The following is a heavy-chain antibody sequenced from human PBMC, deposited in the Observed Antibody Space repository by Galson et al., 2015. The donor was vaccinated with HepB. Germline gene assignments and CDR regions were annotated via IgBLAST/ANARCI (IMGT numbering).Heavy chain of an antibody. Sequence: SLRLSCAASGFTFSTYAMHWVRQAPGKGLEWVAVISYDGSNKYYADSVKGRFSISRDNSKNTPSLQMNSLRAEDTAVYYCARDLRGHTTPGYWGQGTLVTVSS. CDR2: ISYDGSNK. CDR1: GFTFSTYA. J-gene: IGHJ4*02. V-gene: IGHV3-30*04. CDR3: ARDLRGHTTPGY. D-gene: IGHD1-1*01.